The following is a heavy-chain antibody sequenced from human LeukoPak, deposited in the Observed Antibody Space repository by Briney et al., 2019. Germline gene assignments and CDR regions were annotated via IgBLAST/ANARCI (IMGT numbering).Heavy chain of an antibody. CDR1: GYSFSSYW. J-gene: IGHJ4*02. CDR3: ARSERGNWRYFSY. D-gene: IGHD1-20*01. CDR2: IYPGDSDT. Sequence: GESLKISCKGSGYSFSSYWIGWVRQMPGKGLEWMGIIYPGDSDTSYSPSFQGQVTISADKSISTAYLQWSSLKASDTAMYYCARSERGNWRYFSYWGQGTLVTVSS. V-gene: IGHV5-51*01.